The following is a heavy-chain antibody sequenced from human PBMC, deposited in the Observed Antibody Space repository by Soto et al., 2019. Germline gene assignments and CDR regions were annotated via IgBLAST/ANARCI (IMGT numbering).Heavy chain of an antibody. Sequence: QVHLVQSGAEVKKPGASVKFSCKGSGYGFTTYGITWVRQAPGQGLEWMAWISAHNGNTNYAQTLQGRVTVTRDTSTSTAYMELRSRRSDDTAVYYCARGGYGDYWGQGALVTVSS. CDR3: ARGGYGDY. J-gene: IGHJ4*02. V-gene: IGHV1-18*01. CDR2: ISAHNGNT. CDR1: GYGFTTYG. D-gene: IGHD1-1*01.